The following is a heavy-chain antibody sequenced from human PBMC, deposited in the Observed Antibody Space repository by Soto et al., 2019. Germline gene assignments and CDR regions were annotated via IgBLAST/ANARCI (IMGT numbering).Heavy chain of an antibody. CDR1: GFAFSGYG. J-gene: IGHJ6*02. D-gene: IGHD2-15*01. CDR3: AREGYCSGGGCSGGMDV. Sequence: QAQLVESGGGVVRPGRSQRLSCAASGFAFSGYGMHWVRQAPGKGLEWVAFIWFDGSDALYSDSVKGRFSITRDNSKNTLFLQLNSLRGDDTAVYYGAREGYCSGGGCSGGMDVWGQGTTVTVSS. CDR2: IWFDGSDA. V-gene: IGHV3-33*01.